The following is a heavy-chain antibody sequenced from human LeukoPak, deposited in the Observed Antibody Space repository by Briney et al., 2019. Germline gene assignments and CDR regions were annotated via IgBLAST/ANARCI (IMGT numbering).Heavy chain of an antibody. Sequence: PGGSLRLSCAASGFTFSRYWMTWVRQAPGKGLEWVSATSGSGGATYYADSVKGRFTISRDNSKNTLYLQMNSLRAEDTAVYYCAKDGGGYCSGGSCYRGAFDIWGQGTMVTVSS. V-gene: IGHV3-23*01. D-gene: IGHD2-15*01. CDR2: TSGSGGAT. J-gene: IGHJ3*02. CDR1: GFTFSRYW. CDR3: AKDGGGYCSGGSCYRGAFDI.